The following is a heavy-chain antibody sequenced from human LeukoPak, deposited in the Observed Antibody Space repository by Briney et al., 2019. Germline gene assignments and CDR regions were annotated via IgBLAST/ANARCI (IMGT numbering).Heavy chain of an antibody. D-gene: IGHD2-2*01. CDR2: IRYDGSNK. CDR3: AKDDCSSTSCYFVPDY. Sequence: GGSLRLSCAASGFTFSSYGMHWVRQAPGKGLEWVAFIRYDGSNKYYADSVKGRFTISRDNSKNTLYLQMNSLRAEDTAVYYCAKDDCSSTSCYFVPDYWGQGTLVTVSS. J-gene: IGHJ4*02. V-gene: IGHV3-30*02. CDR1: GFTFSSYG.